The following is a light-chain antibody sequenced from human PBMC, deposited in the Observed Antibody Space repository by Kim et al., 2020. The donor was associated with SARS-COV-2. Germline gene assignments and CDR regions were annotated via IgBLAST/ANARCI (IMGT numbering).Light chain of an antibody. Sequence: GQSVAISFTGTRTYVGAYTHVSWYQQHPGKAPNLMLYDVSNRPSGVPDRFSGSKSGNTACLTISGVQAEDEADYYCCSSAGDYTLIFGGGTQLTVL. J-gene: IGLJ2*01. CDR2: DVS. CDR1: RTYVGAYTH. V-gene: IGLV2-11*03. CDR3: CSSAGDYTLI.